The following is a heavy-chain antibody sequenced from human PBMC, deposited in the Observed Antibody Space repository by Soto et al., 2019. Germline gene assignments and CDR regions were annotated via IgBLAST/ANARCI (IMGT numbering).Heavy chain of an antibody. J-gene: IGHJ4*02. CDR3: AKGNRIGAMFGYFDY. D-gene: IGHD1-26*01. CDR2: ISYDGSNK. V-gene: IGHV3-30*18. CDR1: GFTFSNFG. Sequence: PGGSLRLSCAASGFTFSNFGMHWVRQAPGKGLEWVALISYDGSNKQYADSVKGRFTISRDNSKNTMYLQMNSLRAEDTAVYYCAKGNRIGAMFGYFDYWGQGTLVTVSS.